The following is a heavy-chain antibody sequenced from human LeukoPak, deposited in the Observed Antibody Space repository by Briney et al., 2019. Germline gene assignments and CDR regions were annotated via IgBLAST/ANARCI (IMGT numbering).Heavy chain of an antibody. Sequence: ASVKVSCKASGYTFNSYDINRVRQATGQGLEWMGWMHPNSGNTGYAQKFQGRVTMTRYASISTAYMELSSLRSEDTAVYYCAREVYLVRYFDWLLHHYGMDVWGQGTTVTVSS. CDR3: AREVYLVRYFDWLLHHYGMDV. CDR1: GYTFNSYD. D-gene: IGHD3-9*01. J-gene: IGHJ6*02. V-gene: IGHV1-8*01. CDR2: MHPNSGNT.